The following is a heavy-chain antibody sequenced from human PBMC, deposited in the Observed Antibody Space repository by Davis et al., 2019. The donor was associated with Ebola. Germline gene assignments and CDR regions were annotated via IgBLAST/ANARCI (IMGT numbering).Heavy chain of an antibody. CDR1: GGSVSSGDDF. D-gene: IGHD2-15*01. Sequence: SETLSLTCTVSGGSVSSGDDFWSWIRQPPGKGLEWLGYIYYSGSTYYTPSLKSRLTISLDTSNNQFSLKLTSVTAADTAVYYCARDPVDCSGGSCYYYYYGMDVWGQGTTVTVSS. CDR3: ARDPVDCSGGSCYYYYYGMDV. V-gene: IGHV4-30-4*01. CDR2: IYYSGST. J-gene: IGHJ6*02.